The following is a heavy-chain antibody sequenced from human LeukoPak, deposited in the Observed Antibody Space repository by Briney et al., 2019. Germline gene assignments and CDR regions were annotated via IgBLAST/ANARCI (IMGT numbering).Heavy chain of an antibody. CDR2: ISGSGDRT. J-gene: IGHJ4*02. CDR1: GFTFSSYA. V-gene: IGHV3-23*01. D-gene: IGHD3-22*01. CDR3: AKDSYYYDSSGYGD. Sequence: GGSLRLSCAASGFTFSSYAMSWVRQAPGKGLEWVSAISGSGDRTYYADSVKGRFTISRDNSKNTLYLQMNSLRAEDTAVYYCAKDSYYYDSSGYGDWGQGTLVTISS.